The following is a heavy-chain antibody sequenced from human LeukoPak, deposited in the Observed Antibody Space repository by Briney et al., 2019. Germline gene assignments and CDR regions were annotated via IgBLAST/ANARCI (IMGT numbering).Heavy chain of an antibody. CDR1: GVTFDDDT. V-gene: IGHV3-43*01. CDR2: ISWDGGST. Sequence: GGSLRLSCAASGVTFDDDTMDWVRQTPGKGLEWASLISWDGGSTNYADSVKGRFTISRDNSKTSPYLQMNSLRPQHPALYYCAKDKRRRAAAGSEFAYWGQGTLVTVSS. CDR3: AKDKRRRAAAGSEFAY. J-gene: IGHJ4*02. D-gene: IGHD6-13*01.